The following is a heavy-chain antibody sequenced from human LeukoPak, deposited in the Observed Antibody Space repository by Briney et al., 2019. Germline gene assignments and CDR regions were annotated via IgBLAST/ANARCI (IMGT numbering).Heavy chain of an antibody. CDR2: IKQDGSEK. V-gene: IGHV3-7*01. Sequence: GGSLRLSCAASGFTFTTYWMGWVRQAPGKGLEWVANIKQDGSEKYYVDSVKGGITIHRENAKNSLYMQMNSLRGEDTAMYYCARPLMYYYGSETYFWFDPWGQGTLVTVSS. D-gene: IGHD3-10*01. CDR3: ARPLMYYYGSETYFWFDP. J-gene: IGHJ5*02. CDR1: GFTFTTYW.